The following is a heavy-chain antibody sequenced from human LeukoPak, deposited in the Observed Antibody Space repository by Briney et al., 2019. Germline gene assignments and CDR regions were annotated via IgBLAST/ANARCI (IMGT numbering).Heavy chain of an antibody. D-gene: IGHD3-9*01. V-gene: IGHV4-59*08. CDR2: IYYSGTT. CDR3: ARHYDILTGYSAYAFDI. Sequence: SETLSLTCTVSGGSISSYYWSWIRQPPGGGLGWIGYIYYSGTTNYNPSLKSRVTISVDTSKNQFSLKLSSVTAADTAVYYCARHYDILTGYSAYAFDIWGQGTMVTVSS. J-gene: IGHJ3*02. CDR1: GGSISSYY.